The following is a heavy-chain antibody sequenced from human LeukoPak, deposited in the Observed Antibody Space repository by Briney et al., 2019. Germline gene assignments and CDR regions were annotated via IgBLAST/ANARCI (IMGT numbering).Heavy chain of an antibody. CDR1: EYTLTELS. V-gene: IGHV1-18*01. Sequence: ASVKVSCKVSEYTLTELSMHWVRQAPGQGLEWMGWISAYNGNTNYAQKLQGRVTMTTDTSTSTAYMELRSLRSDDTAVYYCAREVIPYCSSTSCSNWFDPWGQGTLVTVSS. J-gene: IGHJ5*02. D-gene: IGHD2-2*01. CDR3: AREVIPYCSSTSCSNWFDP. CDR2: ISAYNGNT.